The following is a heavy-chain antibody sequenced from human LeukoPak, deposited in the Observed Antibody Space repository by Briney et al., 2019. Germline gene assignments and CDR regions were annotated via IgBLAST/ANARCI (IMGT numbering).Heavy chain of an antibody. Sequence: SETLSLTCAVSGYSISSGYYWGWIRQPPGKGLEWIGSIYHSGSTYYNPSLKSRVTISVDTSKNQFSLKLSSVTAADTAVYYRARHSKEQLGEIYFDYWGQGTLVTVSS. D-gene: IGHD1-1*01. J-gene: IGHJ4*02. CDR3: ARHSKEQLGEIYFDY. V-gene: IGHV4-38-2*01. CDR1: GYSISSGYY. CDR2: IYHSGST.